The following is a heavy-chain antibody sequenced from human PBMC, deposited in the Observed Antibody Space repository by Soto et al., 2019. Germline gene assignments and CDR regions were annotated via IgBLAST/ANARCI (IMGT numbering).Heavy chain of an antibody. D-gene: IGHD3-3*01. CDR1: GVRFSDYA. J-gene: IGHJ4*02. CDR3: TRLDIAKNSNCYLDF. CDR2: IRPKAYGETT. V-gene: IGHV3-49*03. Sequence: PGGSVRLSCKGSGVRFSDYALSWFRQAPGKGPEWVGLIRPKAYGETTDFAPSVKDRFTFSRDDSQNIAHLHMNSLGTEDTAVYFCTRLDIAKNSNCYLDFWGQGALVTVS.